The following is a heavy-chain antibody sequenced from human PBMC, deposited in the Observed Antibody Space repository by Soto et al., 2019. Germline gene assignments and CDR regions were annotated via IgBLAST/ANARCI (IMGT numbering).Heavy chain of an antibody. D-gene: IGHD2-2*01. V-gene: IGHV1-69*01. CDR1: GGTFSSYA. J-gene: IGHJ5*02. CDR2: IIPIFGTA. Sequence: GXSVKGSCKASGGTFSSYAISWGRQAPVQGLEWMGGIIPIFGTANYAQKFQGRVTITADESTSTAYMELSSLRSEDTAVYYCASGRYCSSTSCYYHWFDPWGQGTLVTVSS. CDR3: ASGRYCSSTSCYYHWFDP.